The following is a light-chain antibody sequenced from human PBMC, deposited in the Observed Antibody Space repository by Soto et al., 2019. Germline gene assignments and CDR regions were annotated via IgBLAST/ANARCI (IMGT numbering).Light chain of an antibody. Sequence: EIVLTQSPATLSLSPGERATLSCRASQSVSSYLAWYQQKPGQAPRLLIYDASNRATGIPARFSGRGSGTDFTLTISSLEPEDFAVYYCQHRSNSPPSITFGQGTRLEIK. CDR2: DAS. CDR3: QHRSNSPPSIT. CDR1: QSVSSY. V-gene: IGKV3-11*01. J-gene: IGKJ5*01.